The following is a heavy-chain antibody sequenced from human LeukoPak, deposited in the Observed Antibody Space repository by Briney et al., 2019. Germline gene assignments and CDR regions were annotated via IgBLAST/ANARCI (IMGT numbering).Heavy chain of an antibody. CDR2: INPNTGGT. CDR3: VRIDYSNAFDI. CDR1: GYTFTGYY. Sequence: ASVKVSCKASGYTFTGYYMHWVRQVPGQGLEWMGWINPNTGGTNYAQKFQGRVTMTRDTSITTAYMELSRLRSDDTAVYYCVRIDYSNAFDIWGQGTMVTVSS. J-gene: IGHJ3*02. V-gene: IGHV1-2*02. D-gene: IGHD4-11*01.